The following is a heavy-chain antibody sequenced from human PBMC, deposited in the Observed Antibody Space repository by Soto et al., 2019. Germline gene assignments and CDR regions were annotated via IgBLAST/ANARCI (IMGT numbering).Heavy chain of an antibody. CDR2: INHSEST. D-gene: IGHD2-15*01. CDR1: GGSFSGYY. Sequence: SETLSLTCAVYGGSFSGYYWSWSRQPPGKGLEWIGKINHSESTNYNSPLKRRVTISVDTAKTQFPLKLSAVPAADPAVYYYARGRGGDIVVVVTATGPGFDDWGQGTRVTVAS. CDR3: ARGRGGDIVVVVTATGPGFDD. J-gene: IGHJ4*02. V-gene: IGHV4-34*01.